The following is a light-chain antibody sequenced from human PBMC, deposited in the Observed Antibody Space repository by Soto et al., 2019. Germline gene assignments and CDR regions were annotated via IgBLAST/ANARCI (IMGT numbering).Light chain of an antibody. J-gene: IGLJ3*02. Sequence: QSVLTQPRSVSGSPGQSVTISCTGTSSDVGGYNYVSWYQQHPGKAPKLMIYDVNKRPSGVPDRFSGSKSGSTASLTISGLQAEDEVDYYCCSYAGSHSWVFGGGTKLTVL. V-gene: IGLV2-11*01. CDR3: CSYAGSHSWV. CDR2: DVN. CDR1: SSDVGGYNY.